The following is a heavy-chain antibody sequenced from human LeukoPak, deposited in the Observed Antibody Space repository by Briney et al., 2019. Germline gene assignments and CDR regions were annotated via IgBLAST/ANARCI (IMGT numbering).Heavy chain of an antibody. Sequence: GASMNVSCKASGYTFTSYGISWVRQAPGQGLEWMGWISAYNGNTNYAQKLQGRVTMTTDTSTSTAYMELRSLRSDDTAVYYCARVGGSGSYYPTLFAFDPWGQGTLVTVSS. CDR3: ARVGGSGSYYPTLFAFDP. CDR2: ISAYNGNT. J-gene: IGHJ5*02. D-gene: IGHD3-10*01. V-gene: IGHV1-18*01. CDR1: GYTFTSYG.